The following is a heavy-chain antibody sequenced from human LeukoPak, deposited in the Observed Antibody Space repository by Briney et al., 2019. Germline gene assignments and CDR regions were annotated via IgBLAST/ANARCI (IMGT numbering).Heavy chain of an antibody. V-gene: IGHV4-39*01. CDR1: GGSISSSSYY. CDR3: ARQSAYGDFDY. CDR2: IYYSGST. J-gene: IGHJ4*02. D-gene: IGHD4-17*01. Sequence: SETLSLTCTVSGGSISSSSYYWGWIRQPPGKGLEWIGSIYYSGSTYYNPSLKSRVTISVDTSKNQFSLKLSSVTAADTAVYYCARQSAYGDFDYWGQGTLVTVSS.